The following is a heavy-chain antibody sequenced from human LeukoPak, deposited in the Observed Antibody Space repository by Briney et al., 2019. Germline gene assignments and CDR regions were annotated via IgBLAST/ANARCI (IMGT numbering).Heavy chain of an antibody. CDR3: AREIAARQTYYYYYYGMDV. D-gene: IGHD6-6*01. Sequence: GASVKVFCKASGGTFSSYAIRWVRQAPGQGLEWMGRIIPILGIANYAQKFQGRVTITADKSTSTAYMELSSLRSEDTAVYYCAREIAARQTYYYYYYGMDVWGQGTTVTVSS. J-gene: IGHJ6*02. CDR1: GGTFSSYA. V-gene: IGHV1-69*04. CDR2: IIPILGIA.